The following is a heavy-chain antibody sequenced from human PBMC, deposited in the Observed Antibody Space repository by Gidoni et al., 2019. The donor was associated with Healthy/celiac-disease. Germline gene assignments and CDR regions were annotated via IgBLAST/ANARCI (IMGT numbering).Heavy chain of an antibody. J-gene: IGHJ4*02. CDR3: AARDGYNPGHDY. V-gene: IGHV3-30-3*01. CDR1: GFTFSSYA. Sequence: QVPLVESGGGVVQPGRSLRLSCAASGFTFSSYAMHWVRQAPGKGLEWVAVISYDGSNKYYADSVKGRFTISRDNSKNTLYLQMNSLRAEDTAVYYCAARDGYNPGHDYWGQGTLVTVSS. D-gene: IGHD5-12*01. CDR2: ISYDGSNK.